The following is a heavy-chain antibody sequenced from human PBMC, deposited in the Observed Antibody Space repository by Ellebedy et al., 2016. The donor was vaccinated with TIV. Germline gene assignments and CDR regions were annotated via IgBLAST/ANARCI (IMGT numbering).Heavy chain of an antibody. J-gene: IGHJ4*02. V-gene: IGHV1-69*13. CDR1: GGTFSSYA. Sequence: SVKVSXKASGGTFSSYAISWVRQAPGQGLEWMGGIIPIFGTANYAQKFQGSVTITADESTSTAYMELSSLRSEDTAVYYCARDGRLGDGYNFGYWGQGTLVTVSS. D-gene: IGHD5-24*01. CDR2: IIPIFGTA. CDR3: ARDGRLGDGYNFGY.